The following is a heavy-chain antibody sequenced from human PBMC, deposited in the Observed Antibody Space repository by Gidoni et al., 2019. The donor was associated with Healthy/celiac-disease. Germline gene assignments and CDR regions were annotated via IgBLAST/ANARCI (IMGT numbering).Heavy chain of an antibody. D-gene: IGHD4-17*01. CDR2: IYYSGST. CDR1: GGSISSSSYY. V-gene: IGHV4-39*01. J-gene: IGHJ4*02. Sequence: QLQLQESGPGLVTPSETLSLTCTVSGGSISSSSYYWGWIRQPPGKGLEWIVSIYYSGSTYYNPSLKSRVTISVDTSKTQFSLKLSSVTAADTAVYYCARHDYGDYGRVYWGQGTLVTVSS. CDR3: ARHDYGDYGRVY.